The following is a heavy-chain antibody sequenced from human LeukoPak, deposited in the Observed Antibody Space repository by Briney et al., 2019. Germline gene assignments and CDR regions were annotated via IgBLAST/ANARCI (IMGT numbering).Heavy chain of an antibody. CDR3: ARVAVAQRGFDY. CDR2: IHTAGST. J-gene: IGHJ4*02. CDR1: GFTVSRNY. V-gene: IGHV3-53*01. D-gene: IGHD6-19*01. Sequence: GGSLRLSCAASGFTVSRNYMSWVRQAPGKGLEWVSVIHTAGSTYYADSVKGRFTISRDNSKNTLYVQMKSLRAEDTAVYYCARVAVAQRGFDYWGQGTLVTVSS.